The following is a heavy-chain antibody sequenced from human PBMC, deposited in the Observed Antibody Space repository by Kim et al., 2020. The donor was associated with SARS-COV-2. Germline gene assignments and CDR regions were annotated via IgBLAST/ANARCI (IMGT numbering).Heavy chain of an antibody. CDR1: GGSFSGYY. CDR3: ARGRRDTYYYDSSGYYHPGIFDY. D-gene: IGHD3-22*01. V-gene: IGHV4-34*01. Sequence: SETLTLTCAVYGGSFSGYYWSWIRQPPGKGLEWIGEINHSGSTNYNPYLKSRVTISVDTSKNQFSLKLSSVTAADTAVYYCARGRRDTYYYDSSGYYHPGIFDYWGQGTLVTVSS. J-gene: IGHJ4*02. CDR2: INHSGST.